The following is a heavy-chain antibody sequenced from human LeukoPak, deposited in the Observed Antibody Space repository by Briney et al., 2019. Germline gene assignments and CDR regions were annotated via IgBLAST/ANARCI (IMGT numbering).Heavy chain of an antibody. Sequence: ASVKVSCKASGYTFTSYDINWARQATGQGLEWMGWMDPNSGNTGYAQKFQGRVTMTRNTSISTAYMELSSLRSEDTAVYYCARGLQDSSSWYYYYYYMDVWGKGTTVTVSS. CDR2: MDPNSGNT. V-gene: IGHV1-8*01. CDR3: ARGLQDSSSWYYYYYYMDV. CDR1: GYTFTSYD. J-gene: IGHJ6*03. D-gene: IGHD6-13*01.